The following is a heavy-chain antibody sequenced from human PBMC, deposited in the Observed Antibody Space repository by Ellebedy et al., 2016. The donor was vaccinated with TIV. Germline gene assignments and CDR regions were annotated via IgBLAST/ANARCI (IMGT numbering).Heavy chain of an antibody. CDR3: ATRRDLLVHNWFDP. J-gene: IGHJ5*02. CDR1: GYTLTELS. Sequence: AASVKVSCKVSGYTLTELSMHWVRQAPGKGLEWLGGFDPEDGETIYAQIFQGRVTMTADTSTDTAYMELSSLRSEDTAVYYCATRRDLLVHNWFDPWGQGTLVTVSS. V-gene: IGHV1-24*01. D-gene: IGHD6-13*01. CDR2: FDPEDGET.